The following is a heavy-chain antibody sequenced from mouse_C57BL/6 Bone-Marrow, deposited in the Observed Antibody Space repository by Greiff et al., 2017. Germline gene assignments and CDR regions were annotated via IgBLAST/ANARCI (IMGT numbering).Heavy chain of an antibody. V-gene: IGHV1-64*01. J-gene: IGHJ2*01. D-gene: IGHD1-1*01. CDR2: IHPNSGST. Sequence: HVQLQQPGAELVKPGASVKLSCKASGYTFTSYWMHWVKQRPGQGLEWIGMIHPNSGSTNYNEKFKSKATLTVDKSSSTAYMQLSSLTSEDSAVYYCARYGSSYTYYFDYWGQGTTLTVSS. CDR3: ARYGSSYTYYFDY. CDR1: GYTFTSYW.